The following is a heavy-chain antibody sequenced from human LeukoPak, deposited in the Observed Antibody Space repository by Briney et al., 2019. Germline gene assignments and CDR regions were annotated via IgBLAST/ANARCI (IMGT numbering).Heavy chain of an antibody. CDR2: INPNTGGT. J-gene: IGHJ3*02. Sequence: GASVKVSCKASGYTFTGYYMNWVRRAPGQGLEWMGRINPNTGGTNYAQNFQGSVTMTRDTSITTVYMELSRLRSDDTAVYYCARVGDGLNDGFDIWGQGTMVTVSS. V-gene: IGHV1-2*06. CDR1: GYTFTGYY. CDR3: ARVGDGLNDGFDI. D-gene: IGHD5-24*01.